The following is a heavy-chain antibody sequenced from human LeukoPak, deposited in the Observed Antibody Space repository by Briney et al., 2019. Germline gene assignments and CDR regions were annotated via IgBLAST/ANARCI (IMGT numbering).Heavy chain of an antibody. CDR3: AREGLAYCGGDCYRTFDY. CDR2: IIPIFGTA. D-gene: IGHD2-21*01. Sequence: SVKVSCKASGGTFSSYAISWVRQAPGQGLEWMGGIIPIFGTANYAQKFQGRVTITADESTSTAYMELSSLRSKDTAVYYCAREGLAYCGGDCYRTFDYWGQGTLVTVSS. V-gene: IGHV1-69*01. CDR1: GGTFSSYA. J-gene: IGHJ4*02.